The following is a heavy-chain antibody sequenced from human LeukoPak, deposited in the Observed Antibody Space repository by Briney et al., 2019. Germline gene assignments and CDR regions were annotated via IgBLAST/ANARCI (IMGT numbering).Heavy chain of an antibody. CDR3: ARRTAGTSYYFDY. Sequence: ASVKVSCTASGGTFSSYAISWVRQAPGQGLEWMGWISAYNGNTNYAQKLQGRVTMTTDTSTSTAYMELRSLRSDDTAVYYCARRTAGTSYYFDYWGQGTLVTVSS. J-gene: IGHJ4*02. CDR1: GGTFSSYA. CDR2: ISAYNGNT. V-gene: IGHV1-18*01. D-gene: IGHD6-13*01.